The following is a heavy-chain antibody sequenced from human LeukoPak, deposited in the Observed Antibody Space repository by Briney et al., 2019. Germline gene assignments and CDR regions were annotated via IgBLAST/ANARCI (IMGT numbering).Heavy chain of an antibody. CDR1: GGSFSGYY. Sequence: SETLSLTCAVYGGSFSGYYWSWIRQPPGKGLEWIGEINHSGSTSYNPSLKSRVTISVDTSKNQFSLKLSSVTAADTAVYYCAISVLVPAAMHYYYYGMDVWGQGTTVTVSS. V-gene: IGHV4-34*01. D-gene: IGHD2-2*01. CDR3: AISVLVPAAMHYYYYGMDV. CDR2: INHSGST. J-gene: IGHJ6*02.